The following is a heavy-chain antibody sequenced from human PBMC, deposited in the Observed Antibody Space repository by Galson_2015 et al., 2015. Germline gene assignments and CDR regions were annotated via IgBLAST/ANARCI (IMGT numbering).Heavy chain of an antibody. CDR2: INPNTGVT. V-gene: IGHV1-2*06. J-gene: IGHJ5*01. CDR1: GYPFVGYY. CDR3: ARDLYCSTTSCYSNWFDS. Sequence: SVKVSCKASGYPFVGYYIHWVRQAPGQGLEWLARINPNTGVTDYSRKFQGRVTVTRDTSISTAHMEVTKLRSDDTAVYYCARDLYCSTTSCYSNWFDSWGQGTLVIVSS. D-gene: IGHD2-2*01.